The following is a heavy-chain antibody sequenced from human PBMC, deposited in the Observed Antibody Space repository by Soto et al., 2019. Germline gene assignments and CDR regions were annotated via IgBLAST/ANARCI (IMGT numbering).Heavy chain of an antibody. CDR2: IYYSGST. CDR1: GGSISSYY. D-gene: IGHD5-12*01. J-gene: IGHJ6*02. V-gene: IGHV4-59*01. CDR3: ARDSVGGYSGYDHYYYYYGMDV. Sequence: SETLSLTCTVSGGSISSYYWSWIRQPPGKGLEWIGYIYYSGSTNYNPSLKSRVTISVDTSKNQFSLKLSSVTAADTAVYYCARDSVGGYSGYDHYYYYYGMDVWGQGTTVTSP.